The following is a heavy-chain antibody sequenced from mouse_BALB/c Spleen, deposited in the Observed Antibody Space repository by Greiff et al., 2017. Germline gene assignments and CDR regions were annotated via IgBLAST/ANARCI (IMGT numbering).Heavy chain of an antibody. CDR2: ISYSGST. D-gene: IGHD1-1*01. Sequence: VQLKESGPGLVKPSQSLSLTCTVTGYSITSDYAWNWIRQFPGNKLEWMGYISYSGSTSYNPSLKSRISITRDTSKNQFFLQLNSVTTEDTATYYCARGGLRVYFDYWGQGTTLTVSS. CDR3: ARGGLRVYFDY. CDR1: GYSITSDYA. J-gene: IGHJ2*01. V-gene: IGHV3-2*02.